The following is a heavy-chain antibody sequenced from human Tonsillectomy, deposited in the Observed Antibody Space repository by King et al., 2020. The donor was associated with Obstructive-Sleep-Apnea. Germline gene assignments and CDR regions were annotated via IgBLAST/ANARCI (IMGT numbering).Heavy chain of an antibody. V-gene: IGHV4-39*07. Sequence: QLQESGPGLVKPSETLSLTCTVSGDSITTSYYWTWICQPPGKGREWIGNIYYNGSTYYNPSLKSRVTLSVDTAKNQFSLNLSSVTAADTAVYYCARGPSLGEENDYWGQGTLVTVSS. CDR1: GDSITTSYY. CDR3: ARGPSLGEENDY. J-gene: IGHJ4*02. D-gene: IGHD2-21*01. CDR2: IYYNGST.